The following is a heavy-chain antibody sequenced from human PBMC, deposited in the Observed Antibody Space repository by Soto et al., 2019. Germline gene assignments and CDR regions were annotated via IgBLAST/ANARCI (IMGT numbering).Heavy chain of an antibody. Sequence: QVQLVESGGGVVQPGRSLRLSCAASGFTFSSYGMHWVRQAPGKGLEWVAIVPYDGSNKYYADSVKGRFTISGDNSRNTLYLQMNSLRAEDTAVYYCAKALGELSPESYDYWGQGTLVTVSS. V-gene: IGHV3-30*18. J-gene: IGHJ4*02. CDR3: AKALGELSPESYDY. D-gene: IGHD3-16*02. CDR2: VPYDGSNK. CDR1: GFTFSSYG.